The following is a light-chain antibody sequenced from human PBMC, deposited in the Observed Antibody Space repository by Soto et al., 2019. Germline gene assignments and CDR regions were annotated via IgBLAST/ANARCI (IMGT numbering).Light chain of an antibody. J-gene: IGKJ1*01. CDR2: DAS. Sequence: DIQMTQSPSTLSASVGDRVTITCRASQSISNWLAWYQQKPGRAPKLLIYDASSLEGGVPSRFSGSGSGTEFTLTISSLQPDDFATYYCQQYNSYLRTFGQGTKVDI. CDR1: QSISNW. CDR3: QQYNSYLRT. V-gene: IGKV1-5*01.